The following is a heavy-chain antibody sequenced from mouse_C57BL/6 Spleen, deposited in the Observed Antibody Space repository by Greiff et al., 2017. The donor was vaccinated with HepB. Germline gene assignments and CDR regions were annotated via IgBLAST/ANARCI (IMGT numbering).Heavy chain of an antibody. CDR2: INYDGSST. CDR1: GFTFSDYY. CDR3: ARDNGGGFDY. Sequence: EVKVVESEGGLVQPGSSMKLSCTASGFTFSDYYMAWVRQVPEKGLEWVANINYDGSSTYYLDSLKSRFIISRDNAKNILYLQMSSLKSEDTATYYCARDNGGGFDYWGQGTTLTVSS. V-gene: IGHV5-16*01. J-gene: IGHJ2*01.